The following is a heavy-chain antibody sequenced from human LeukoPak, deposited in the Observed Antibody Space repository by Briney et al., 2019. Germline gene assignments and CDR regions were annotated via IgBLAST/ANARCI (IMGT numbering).Heavy chain of an antibody. CDR1: GGSISSYY. D-gene: IGHD2-2*01. CDR3: ARDSQGGYCSSTSCLGYYYYYMDV. Sequence: SETLSLTCTVSGGSISSYYWSWIRQPAGKGLEWIGRIYTSGGTNYNPSLKSRVTMSVDTSKNQFSLKLSSVTAADTAVYYRARDSQGGYCSSTSCLGYYYYYMDVWGKGTTVTVSS. CDR2: IYTSGGT. J-gene: IGHJ6*03. V-gene: IGHV4-4*07.